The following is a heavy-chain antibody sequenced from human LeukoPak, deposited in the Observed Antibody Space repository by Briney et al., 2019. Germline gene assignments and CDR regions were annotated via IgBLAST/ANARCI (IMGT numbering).Heavy chain of an antibody. V-gene: IGHV1-2*02. Sequence: ASVKASCKASGYTFTDYYIHWVRRAPGQGLEWMGWITPKSGATIYAQTFKGRVSMTSDTSVSTAYMELNSLRSDDTAVYYCARAYHLLRGVSPFGDWGQGNLVSVSP. D-gene: IGHD3-10*01. CDR1: GYTFTDYY. CDR2: ITPKSGAT. J-gene: IGHJ4*02. CDR3: ARAYHLLRGVSPFGD.